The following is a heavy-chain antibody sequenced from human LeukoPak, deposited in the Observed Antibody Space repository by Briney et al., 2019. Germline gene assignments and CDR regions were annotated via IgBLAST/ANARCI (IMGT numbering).Heavy chain of an antibody. CDR1: GYTLTTFD. Sequence: ASVKVSCKASGYTLTTFDINWVRQATGQGLEWMGWMNPSSGNTGYAQKFQDRVSMTRNTSINTAYMELSSLRSEDTAVYYCARSLAGRSYYYYMGAWGNGTTVTVSS. CDR3: ARSLAGRSYYYYMGA. J-gene: IGHJ6*03. CDR2: MNPSSGNT. V-gene: IGHV1-8*01. D-gene: IGHD6-6*01.